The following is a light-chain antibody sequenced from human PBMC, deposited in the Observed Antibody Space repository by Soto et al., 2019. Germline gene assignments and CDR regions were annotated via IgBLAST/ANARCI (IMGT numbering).Light chain of an antibody. Sequence: EIVLTQSPATLSVSPGERVTLSCRASQSVSGDLAWYHHKPGQAPRLLVYDASARALDTPARFAGSGSGTEFTLTISSLQSEDFALYFCQQYNHWPITFGQGTRLEI. V-gene: IGKV3-15*01. CDR1: QSVSGD. CDR3: QQYNHWPIT. J-gene: IGKJ5*01. CDR2: DAS.